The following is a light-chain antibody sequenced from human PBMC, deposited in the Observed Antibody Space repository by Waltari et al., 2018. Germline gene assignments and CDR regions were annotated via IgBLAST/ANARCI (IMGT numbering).Light chain of an antibody. J-gene: IGLJ2*01. V-gene: IGLV2-14*03. CDR1: SSDVGDHNY. CDR3: STYTTGVV. Sequence: QSALTQPASVTGSPGQSITISCTGSSSDVGDHNYVSWYQQHPGKVPKLLVFDVPPRPSGVSDRCSCSKSGNTASLTISGLQAEDEGDYYCSTYTTGVVFGGGTKLTVL. CDR2: DVP.